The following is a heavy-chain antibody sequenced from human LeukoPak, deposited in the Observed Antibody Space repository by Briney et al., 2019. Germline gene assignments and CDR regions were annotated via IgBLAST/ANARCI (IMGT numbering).Heavy chain of an antibody. J-gene: IGHJ6*03. CDR1: GFTFSSYG. D-gene: IGHD1-14*01. CDR2: IWYDGSNK. Sequence: GGSLRLSCAASGFTFSSYGMHRVRQAPGKGLEWVAVIWYDGSNKYYADSVKGRFTISRDNSKNTLYLQMNSLRAEDTAVYYCAKAGDYYYYYMDVWGKGTTVTVSS. V-gene: IGHV3-33*06. CDR3: AKAGDYYYYYMDV.